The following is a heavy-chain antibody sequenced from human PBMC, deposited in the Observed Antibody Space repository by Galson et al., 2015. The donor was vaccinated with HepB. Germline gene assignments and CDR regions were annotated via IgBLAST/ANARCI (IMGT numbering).Heavy chain of an antibody. J-gene: IGHJ6*02. D-gene: IGHD5-12*01. Sequence: SLRLSCAASGFTFSSYGMHWVRQAPGKGLEWVAVISYDGSNKYYADSVKGRFTISRDNSKNTLYLQMNSLRAEDTAVYYCAKDSGYASWGSYYYGMDVWGQGTTVTVSS. CDR1: GFTFSSYG. V-gene: IGHV3-30*18. CDR2: ISYDGSNK. CDR3: AKDSGYASWGSYYYGMDV.